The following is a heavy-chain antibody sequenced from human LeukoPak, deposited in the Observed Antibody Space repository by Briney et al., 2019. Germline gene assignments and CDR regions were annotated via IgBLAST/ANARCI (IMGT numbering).Heavy chain of an antibody. CDR1: GGSISSHY. CDR3: ARSYSSSDHYYYYGMDV. V-gene: IGHV4-59*08. Sequence: PSETLSLTCTVSGGSISSHYWNWIRQPPGKGLEWIGYINYIRTTDYNPSPKSRVTISLDTSKNRFSLKLSSVTAADTAMYYCARSYSSSDHYYYYGMDVWGQGTTVTVSS. D-gene: IGHD6-13*01. CDR2: INYIRTT. J-gene: IGHJ6*02.